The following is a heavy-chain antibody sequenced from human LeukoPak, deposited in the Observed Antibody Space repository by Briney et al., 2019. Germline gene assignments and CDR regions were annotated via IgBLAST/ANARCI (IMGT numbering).Heavy chain of an antibody. CDR2: IYYSGST. J-gene: IGHJ4*02. D-gene: IGHD5-18*01. V-gene: IGHV4-59*08. CDR1: GGSISSYY. Sequence: SETLSLTCTVSGGSISSYYWSWIRQPPGKGLEWIGYIYYSGSTNYNPSLKSRVTISVDTSKNQFSLKLSSVTAANTAVYYCARHGDTDYFDYWGQGTLVTVSS. CDR3: ARHGDTDYFDY.